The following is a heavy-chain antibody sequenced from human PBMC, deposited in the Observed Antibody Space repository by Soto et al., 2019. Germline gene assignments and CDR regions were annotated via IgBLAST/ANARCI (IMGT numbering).Heavy chain of an antibody. J-gene: IGHJ3*02. Sequence: PGGSLRLSCAASGFTFSSYAMSWVRQAPGKGLEWVSAISGSGGSTYYADSVKGRFTISRDNSKNTLYLQMNSLRAEDTAVYYCAKDIRGNYYDISFYYYVPHDAIDIRGPGIMVTV. CDR3: AKDIRGNYYDISFYYYVPHDAIDI. V-gene: IGHV3-23*01. CDR1: GFTFSSYA. D-gene: IGHD3-22*01. CDR2: ISGSGGST.